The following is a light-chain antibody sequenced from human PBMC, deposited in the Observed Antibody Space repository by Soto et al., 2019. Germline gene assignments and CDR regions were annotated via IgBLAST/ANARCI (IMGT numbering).Light chain of an antibody. CDR3: QQRSNWPPIFT. V-gene: IGKV3-11*01. J-gene: IGKJ3*01. Sequence: EIVLTQSPATLSKSPGERDTLSCRASQSVSSYLAWYQQKPGQAPRLLIYDASNWATGIPARFSGSGSGTDFTLTISSLEPEDFAVYYCQQRSNWPPIFTFGPGTKVDIK. CDR1: QSVSSY. CDR2: DAS.